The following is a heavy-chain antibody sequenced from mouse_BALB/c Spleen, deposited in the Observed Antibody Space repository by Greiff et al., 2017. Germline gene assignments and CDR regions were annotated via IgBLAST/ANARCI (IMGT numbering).Heavy chain of an antibody. V-gene: IGHV1-9*01. CDR3: AREEITTDYYAMDY. CDR2: ILPGSGST. CDR1: GYTFSSYW. D-gene: IGHD2-4*01. Sequence: QVQLQQSGAELMKPGASVKISCKATGYTFSSYWIEWVKQRPGHGLEWIGEILPGSGSTNYNEKFKGKATFTADTSSNTAYMQLSSLTSEDSAVYYCAREEITTDYYAMDYWGQGTSVTVSS. J-gene: IGHJ4*01.